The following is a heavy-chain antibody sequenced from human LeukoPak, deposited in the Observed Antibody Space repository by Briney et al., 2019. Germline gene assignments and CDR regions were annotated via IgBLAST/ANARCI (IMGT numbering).Heavy chain of an antibody. D-gene: IGHD3-9*01. CDR2: IYYSGST. J-gene: IGHJ6*03. V-gene: IGHV4-39*07. CDR3: ARAGGIRYFLYYYYYMDV. Sequence: PSETLSLTCTVSGGSISSSSYYWGWIRQPPGKGLEWIGSIYYSGSTYYNPSLKSRVTISVDTSKNQFSLKLSSVTAADTAVYYCARAGGIRYFLYYYYYMDVWGKGTTVTVSS. CDR1: GGSISSSSYY.